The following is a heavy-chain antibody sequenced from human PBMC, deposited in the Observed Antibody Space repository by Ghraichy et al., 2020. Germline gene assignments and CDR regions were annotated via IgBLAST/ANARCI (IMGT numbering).Heavy chain of an antibody. CDR3: AKCRGTTWNDALDV. CDR1: GFMFSSYW. Sequence: GGSLRLSCAASGFMFSSYWVTWVRQAPGKGLEWVAIVKPDGGEKNYVGSVKGRFTISRDNAKKSLYLQMNSLRAEDTAVYYGAKCRGTTWNDALDVWGQGTMVTVS. V-gene: IGHV3-7*01. D-gene: IGHD1-1*01. J-gene: IGHJ3*01. CDR2: VKPDGGEK.